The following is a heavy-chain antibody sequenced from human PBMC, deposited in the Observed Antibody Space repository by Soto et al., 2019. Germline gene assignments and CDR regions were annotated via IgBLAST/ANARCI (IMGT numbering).Heavy chain of an antibody. CDR1: GYTFTGYY. D-gene: IGHD2-2*02. CDR3: ARDLVVVVPAAIMGGGYYYYGMDV. Sequence: GASVKVSCKASGYTFTGYYMHWARQAPGQGLEWMGWINPNSGGTNYAQKFQGRVTMTRDTSISTAYMELSRLRSDDTAVYYCARDLVVVVPAAIMGGGYYYYGMDVWGQGTTVTVSS. V-gene: IGHV1-2*02. J-gene: IGHJ6*02. CDR2: INPNSGGT.